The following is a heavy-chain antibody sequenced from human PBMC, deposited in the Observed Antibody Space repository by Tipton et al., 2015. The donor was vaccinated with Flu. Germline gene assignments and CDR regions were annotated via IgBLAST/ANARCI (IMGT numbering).Heavy chain of an antibody. V-gene: IGHV4-38-2*02. CDR1: DYSISSGYY. Sequence: TLSLTCTVSDYSISSGYYWGWIRQPPGKGLEWIGCISHSGRTYYNPSLKSRVTISVDTAKNQFSQRLSSVTAADTAVYYCAREGPYSSAWYGLDAFDIWGQGTMVTVSS. CDR2: ISHSGRT. J-gene: IGHJ3*02. CDR3: AREGPYSSAWYGLDAFDI. D-gene: IGHD6-19*01.